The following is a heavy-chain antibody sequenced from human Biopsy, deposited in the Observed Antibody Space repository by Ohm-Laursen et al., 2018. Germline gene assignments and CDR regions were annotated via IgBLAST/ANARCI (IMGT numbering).Heavy chain of an antibody. CDR3: ARDDDTTGHYMIINH. Sequence: GQTLSLTCAASGFAFRYYGLHWVRQAPGKGLQWVAVMWSDGINKNYADSVKGRFTVSRDNSNNVLYLQMSSLRDEDSAVYYCARDDDTTGHYMIINHWGQGNLVTVSS. CDR1: GFAFRYYG. CDR2: MWSDGINK. D-gene: IGHD3-9*01. J-gene: IGHJ5*02. V-gene: IGHV3-33*01.